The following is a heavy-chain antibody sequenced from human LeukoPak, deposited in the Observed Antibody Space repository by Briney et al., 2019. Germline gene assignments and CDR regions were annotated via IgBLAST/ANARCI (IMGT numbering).Heavy chain of an antibody. CDR1: GGTFSSYA. CDR2: IIPIFGTA. CDR3: ARGTSNWFDP. Sequence: EASVTVSCKASGGTFSSYAISWVRQAPGQGLEWMGGIIPIFGTANYAQKFQGRVTITADESTSTAYMELSSLRSEDTAVYYCARGTSNWFDPWGQGTLVTVSS. V-gene: IGHV1-69*13. J-gene: IGHJ5*02. D-gene: IGHD3/OR15-3a*01.